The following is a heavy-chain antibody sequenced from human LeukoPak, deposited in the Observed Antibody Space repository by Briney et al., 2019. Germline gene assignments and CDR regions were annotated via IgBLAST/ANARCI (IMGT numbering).Heavy chain of an antibody. D-gene: IGHD2-2*01. CDR1: GGTFCSYA. Sequence: ASVKVSCKASGGTFCSYAISWVRQAPGQGLEWMGGIIPIFGTANYAQKFQGRVTITADESTSTAYMELSSLRSEDTAVYYCAREGDIVVVRPDYYYGMDVWGQGTTVTVSS. J-gene: IGHJ6*02. CDR2: IIPIFGTA. V-gene: IGHV1-69*13. CDR3: AREGDIVVVRPDYYYGMDV.